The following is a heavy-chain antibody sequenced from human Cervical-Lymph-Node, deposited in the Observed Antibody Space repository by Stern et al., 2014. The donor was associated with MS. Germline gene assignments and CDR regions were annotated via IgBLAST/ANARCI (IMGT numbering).Heavy chain of an antibody. CDR3: ARGKIVGTKIYPFDQ. D-gene: IGHD5-12*01. CDR2: ISSSGTYI. CDR1: GFTFSAYT. V-gene: IGHV3-21*01. Sequence: EVQLVQSGGGLVKPGGSLKLSCAASGFTFSAYTLSWVRQAPGLGLEWVSSISSSGTYIYYADSVKGRFTISRDNAKNSHYLQMNSLRAEDTALYFCARGKIVGTKIYPFDQWGQGTLVTVSS. J-gene: IGHJ4*02.